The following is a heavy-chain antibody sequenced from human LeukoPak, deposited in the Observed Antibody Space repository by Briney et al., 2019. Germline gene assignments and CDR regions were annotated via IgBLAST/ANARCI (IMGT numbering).Heavy chain of an antibody. D-gene: IGHD4-17*01. CDR2: INPNSGGT. Sequence: ASVKVSCKVSGYTFTGYFMHWVRQAPGQGLEWMGWINPNSGGTKYAQKFQGRVTMTRDTSITTAYMELSRLTSDDTAVYYCARGRGAATTVITATLDDYWGQGTLVTVS. V-gene: IGHV1-2*02. J-gene: IGHJ4*02. CDR3: ARGRGAATTVITATLDDY. CDR1: GYTFTGYF.